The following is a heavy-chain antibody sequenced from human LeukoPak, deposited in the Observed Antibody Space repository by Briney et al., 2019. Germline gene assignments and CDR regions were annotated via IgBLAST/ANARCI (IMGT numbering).Heavy chain of an antibody. Sequence: SVKVSCKASGGTFSSYPISWVRQAPGQRLEWMGRIIPILGIANYAQKLQGRVTITADKSTSTAYMELSSLRSEDTAVYYCARSEMYSSGWYDYWGQGTLVTVSS. CDR2: IIPILGIA. CDR3: ARSEMYSSGWYDY. CDR1: GGTFSSYP. V-gene: IGHV1-69*02. J-gene: IGHJ4*02. D-gene: IGHD6-19*01.